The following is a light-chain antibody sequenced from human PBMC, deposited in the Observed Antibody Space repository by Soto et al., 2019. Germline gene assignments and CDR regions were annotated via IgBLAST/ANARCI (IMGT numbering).Light chain of an antibody. CDR2: GAS. J-gene: IGKJ3*01. Sequence: IVLTQSPGTLALSPGETATLSCRASQSVSSNYLTWYQQKPGQAPRLLIHGASSRATGIPDRFSGSGSGTDFTLTISRLEPEDFAGYYCQQYGSSPFTFGPGTKVDIK. CDR1: QSVSSNY. CDR3: QQYGSSPFT. V-gene: IGKV3-20*01.